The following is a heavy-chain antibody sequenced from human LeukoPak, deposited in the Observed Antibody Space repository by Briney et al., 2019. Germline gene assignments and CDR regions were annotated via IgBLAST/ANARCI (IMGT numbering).Heavy chain of an antibody. D-gene: IGHD2-2*01. J-gene: IGHJ3*02. V-gene: IGHV3-23*01. Sequence: GGSLRLSCAASGXTFSSYAMSWVRQAPGKGLEWVSAISGSGSDTEYAGSVKGRFTISRDNSKTTLYLQMSSLRVEDTAVYYCAKCSATCYANAFDIWGQGTMVTVSS. CDR3: AKCSATCYANAFDI. CDR1: GXTFSSYA. CDR2: ISGSGSDT.